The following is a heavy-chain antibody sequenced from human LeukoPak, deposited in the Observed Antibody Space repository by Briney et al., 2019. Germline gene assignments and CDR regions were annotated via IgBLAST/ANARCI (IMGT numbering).Heavy chain of an antibody. CDR1: GATFSSYA. J-gene: IGHJ4*02. Sequence: SVKVSCKASGATFSSYAISWVRQAPGQGLEWMGRIIPIFGTANYAQKFQGRVTITTDESTSTAYMELSSLRSEDTAVYYCASGQATGDGEGDFDYWGQGTLVTVSS. CDR2: IIPIFGTA. CDR3: ASGQATGDGEGDFDY. V-gene: IGHV1-69*05. D-gene: IGHD7-27*01.